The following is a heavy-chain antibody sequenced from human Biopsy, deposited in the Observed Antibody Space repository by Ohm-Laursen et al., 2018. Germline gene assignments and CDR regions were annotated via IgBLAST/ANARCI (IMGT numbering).Heavy chain of an antibody. Sequence: GSLRLSCAASGFTFSSYAMNWVRQAPGEGLEWVSSIGSSGSDVYYAASVKGRFTSSRDNARNSPYLQMDSLRVEDTAVYYCVRLLRPKGELDYWGQGTLVTVSS. CDR2: IGSSGSDV. D-gene: IGHD6-25*01. CDR3: VRLLRPKGELDY. J-gene: IGHJ4*02. V-gene: IGHV3-21*06. CDR1: GFTFSSYA.